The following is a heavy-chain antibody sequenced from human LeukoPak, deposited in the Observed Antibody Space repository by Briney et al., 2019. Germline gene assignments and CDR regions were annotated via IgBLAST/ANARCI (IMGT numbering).Heavy chain of an antibody. J-gene: IGHJ3*02. Sequence: ASVKVSCKASGYSFTAYYMHWVRQAPGQGLEWMGWINPNSGGTNYAQKFQGRVTMTRDTSISTAYMELSRLRSDDTAVYYCARERDTYYDILTGYSPGAFDIWGQGTMVTVSS. D-gene: IGHD3-9*01. CDR1: GYSFTAYY. CDR2: INPNSGGT. CDR3: ARERDTYYDILTGYSPGAFDI. V-gene: IGHV1-2*02.